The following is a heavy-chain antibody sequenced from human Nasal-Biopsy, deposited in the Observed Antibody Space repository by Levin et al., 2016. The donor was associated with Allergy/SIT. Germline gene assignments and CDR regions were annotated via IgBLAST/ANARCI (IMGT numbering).Heavy chain of an antibody. Sequence: SCAASGFTFSNYWMNWVRQAPGTGLEWIGYIYHGGNTYYNPSLQSRVTISAEWSKNQFSLDLTSATAADSAVYFCARAISGYLDLWGQGTPGHR. CDR1: GFTFSNYW. D-gene: IGHD5-12*01. CDR2: IYHGGNT. CDR3: ARAISGYLDL. V-gene: IGHV4-4*01. J-gene: IGHJ5*02.